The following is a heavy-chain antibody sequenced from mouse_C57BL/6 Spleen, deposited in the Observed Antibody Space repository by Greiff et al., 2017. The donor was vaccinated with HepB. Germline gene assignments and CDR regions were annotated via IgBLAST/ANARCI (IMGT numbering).Heavy chain of an antibody. CDR3: ARFLSTTGRSLDY. J-gene: IGHJ2*01. D-gene: IGHD1-1*01. V-gene: IGHV1-4*01. CDR1: GYTFTSYT. CDR2: INPSSGYT. Sequence: QVQLQQSGAELARPGASVKMSCKASGYTFTSYTMHWVKQRPGQGLEWIGYINPSSGYTKYNQKFKDKATLTADKSSITAYMQLSSLTSVDSAVYYCARFLSTTGRSLDYWGQGTTLTVSS.